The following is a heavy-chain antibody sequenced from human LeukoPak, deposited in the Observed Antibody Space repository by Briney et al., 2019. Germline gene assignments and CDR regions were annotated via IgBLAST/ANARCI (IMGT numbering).Heavy chain of an antibody. Sequence: KPSETLSLTCTVSGGSISTYYWNWIRQPPGKGLEWIGEINHSGSTNYNPSLKSRVTISVDTSKNQFSLKLSSVTAADTAVYYCARVWPGPATAPNVGNWFDPWGQGTLVTVSS. V-gene: IGHV4-34*01. CDR3: ARVWPGPATAPNVGNWFDP. J-gene: IGHJ5*02. D-gene: IGHD2-2*01. CDR2: INHSGST. CDR1: GGSISTYY.